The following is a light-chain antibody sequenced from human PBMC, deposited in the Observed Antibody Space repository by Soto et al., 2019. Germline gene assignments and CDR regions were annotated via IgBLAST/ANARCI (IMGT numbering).Light chain of an antibody. Sequence: QSVLTQPASVSGSPGQSVTISCTGTSSDVGSYNLVSWYQQHPGKAPKLMIYEVSERPAGVSNRFSGSKSANTASLTISGLQAEDEADYYCCSFARSRMLFGTGTKVTVL. CDR1: SSDVGSYNL. J-gene: IGLJ1*01. CDR3: CSFARSRML. V-gene: IGLV2-23*02. CDR2: EVS.